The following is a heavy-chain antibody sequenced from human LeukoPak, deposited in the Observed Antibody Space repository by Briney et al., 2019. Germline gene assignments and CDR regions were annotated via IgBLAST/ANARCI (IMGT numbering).Heavy chain of an antibody. CDR2: ISSSSSYI. CDR1: GFTFSSYS. J-gene: IGHJ4*02. V-gene: IGHV3-21*01. Sequence: GGSLRLSCAASGFTFSSYSMNWVRQAPGKGLEWVSSISSSSSYIYYADSVKGRFTISRDNAKNSLYLQMNSLRADNTAVYYCARVTSSAFFDYWGRGTLVTVSS. D-gene: IGHD2-2*01. CDR3: ARVTSSAFFDY.